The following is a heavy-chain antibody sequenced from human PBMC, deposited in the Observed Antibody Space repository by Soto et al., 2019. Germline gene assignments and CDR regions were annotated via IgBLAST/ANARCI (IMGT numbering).Heavy chain of an antibody. CDR3: ARLGGYYQAFDQ. V-gene: IGHV4-61*05. CDR2: IYYSGST. D-gene: IGHD3-22*01. CDR1: GGSISSSSYY. J-gene: IGHJ4*02. Sequence: PSETLSLTCTVSGGSISSSSYYWGWIRQPPGKGLEWIGYIYYSGSTTYNPSLKSRVTISVDTSKNQLSLKLNSVTAADTAVYYCARLGGYYQAFDQWGQGSLVTVSS.